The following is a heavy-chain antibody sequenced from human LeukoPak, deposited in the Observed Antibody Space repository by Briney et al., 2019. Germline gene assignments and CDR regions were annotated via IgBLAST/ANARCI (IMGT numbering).Heavy chain of an antibody. J-gene: IGHJ6*03. D-gene: IGHD3-16*01. Sequence: PSETLSLTCTVSGGSISSYYWSWIRQPPGKGLEWIGYIYYSGGTNYNPSLKSRVTISVDTSKNQFSLKLSSVTAADTAVYYCARYLGYYYYYMDVWGKGTTVTVSS. V-gene: IGHV4-59*08. CDR2: IYYSGGT. CDR1: GGSISSYY. CDR3: ARYLGYYYYYMDV.